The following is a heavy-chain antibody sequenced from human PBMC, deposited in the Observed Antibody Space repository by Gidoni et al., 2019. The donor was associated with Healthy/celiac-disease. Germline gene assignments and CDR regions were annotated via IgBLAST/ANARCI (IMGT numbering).Heavy chain of an antibody. D-gene: IGHD3-16*02. V-gene: IGHV1-69*01. Sequence: QVQLVQSGAEVKKPGSSVKVSCKASGGTFSSYAITWVRQAPGQGLEWMGGIIPIFGTANYAQKFQGRVTITADESTSTAYMELSSLRSEDTAVYYCARASMITFGGVIVIAGAFDYWGQGTLVTVSS. CDR2: IIPIFGTA. CDR3: ARASMITFGGVIVIAGAFDY. J-gene: IGHJ4*02. CDR1: GGTFSSYA.